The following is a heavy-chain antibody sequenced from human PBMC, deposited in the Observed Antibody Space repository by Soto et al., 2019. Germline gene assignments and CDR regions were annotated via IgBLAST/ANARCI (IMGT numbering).Heavy chain of an antibody. CDR2: IWYDGSNK. Sequence: QVQLVESGGGVVQPGRSLRLSCAASGFTFSSYGMHWVRQAPGKGLEWVAVIWYDGSNKYYADYVKGLFTISRDNSKNTLYVQMNSLRAEDTAVYYCARDPTAMATIFDYWGQGTLVTVSS. V-gene: IGHV3-33*01. CDR3: ARDPTAMATIFDY. CDR1: GFTFSSYG. J-gene: IGHJ4*02. D-gene: IGHD5-18*01.